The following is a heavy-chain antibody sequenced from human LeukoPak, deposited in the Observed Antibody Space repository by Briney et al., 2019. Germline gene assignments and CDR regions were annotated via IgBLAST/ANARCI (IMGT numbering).Heavy chain of an antibody. CDR3: AKRDFYDSSYYYPYYFDY. CDR1: GFTFSSHA. CDR2: ISGSGGST. J-gene: IGHJ4*02. D-gene: IGHD3-22*01. V-gene: IGHV3-23*01. Sequence: QPGGSLRLSCAAFGFTFSSHAMSWVRQAPGKGLEWVSGISGSGGSTYYADSVKGRFTVSRDNSKNMLYLQMNSLRAEDTAVYYCAKRDFYDSSYYYPYYFDYWGQGTLVTVSS.